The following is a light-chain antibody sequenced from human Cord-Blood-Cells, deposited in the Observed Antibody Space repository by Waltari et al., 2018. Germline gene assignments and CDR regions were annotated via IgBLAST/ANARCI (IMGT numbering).Light chain of an antibody. CDR1: SSDVGGYNH. Sequence: QSALTQPASLSGSPGQSITISCTGTSSDVGGYNHVSWYQQHPGKAPKLMIYDVSNRPSGVSNRFSGSKSGNTASLTISGLQAEDEADYYCSSYTSSSTYVFGTGTKVTVL. CDR2: DVS. V-gene: IGLV2-14*01. CDR3: SSYTSSSTYV. J-gene: IGLJ1*01.